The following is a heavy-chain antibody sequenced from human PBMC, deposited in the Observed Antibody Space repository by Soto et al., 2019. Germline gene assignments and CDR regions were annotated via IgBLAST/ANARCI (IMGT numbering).Heavy chain of an antibody. CDR1: GFTFSSYA. Sequence: SLRLSCAASGFTFSSYAMHWVRQAPGKGLEWVAVISYDGSNKYYADSVKGRFTISRDNSKNTLYLQMNSLRAEDTAVYYCAKEGGLSGSYYISSSYYFDYWGQGTLVTVSS. D-gene: IGHD1-26*01. V-gene: IGHV3-30-3*01. CDR2: ISYDGSNK. J-gene: IGHJ4*02. CDR3: AKEGGLSGSYYISSSYYFDY.